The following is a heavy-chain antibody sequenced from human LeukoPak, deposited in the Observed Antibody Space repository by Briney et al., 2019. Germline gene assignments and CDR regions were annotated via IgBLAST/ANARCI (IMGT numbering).Heavy chain of an antibody. V-gene: IGHV3-23*01. CDR1: GITLSNYG. D-gene: IGHD3-10*01. CDR3: AKRGVVIRVFLVGFHKEAYYFDS. CDR2: LSGSGGGT. Sequence: GGSLRLSCAVSGITLSNYGMSWVRQAPGKGLEWVAGLSGSGGGTNCADSVQGRLTISRDNPKNTLYLHITSLRAADTAVYFCAKRGVVIRVFLVGFHKEAYYFDSWGQGALVTVSS. J-gene: IGHJ4*02.